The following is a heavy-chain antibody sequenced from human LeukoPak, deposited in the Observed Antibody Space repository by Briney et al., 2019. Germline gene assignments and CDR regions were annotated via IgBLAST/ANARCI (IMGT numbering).Heavy chain of an antibody. CDR2: ISYDGSNK. V-gene: IGHV3-30*03. CDR1: GFTFSSYG. J-gene: IGHJ4*02. D-gene: IGHD2-2*03. Sequence: GRSLRLSCAASGFTFSSYGMHWVRQAPGKGLEWVAVISYDGSNKNYADSVKGRFTISRDNSKNTLYLQMNSLRAEDTAVYYCAREMDVVVVPAAIIAYWGQGTLVTVSS. CDR3: AREMDVVVVPAAIIAY.